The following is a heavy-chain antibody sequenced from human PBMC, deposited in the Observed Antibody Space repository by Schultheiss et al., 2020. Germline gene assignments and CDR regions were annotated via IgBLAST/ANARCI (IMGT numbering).Heavy chain of an antibody. CDR3: AKTRGGYNYGSDY. J-gene: IGHJ4*02. Sequence: GGSLRLSCAASGFTFSSYAMSWVRQAPGKGLEWVSAISGSGGSTYYADSVKGRFTISRDNAKNSLYLQMNSLRAEDTAVYYCAKTRGGYNYGSDYWGQGTLVTVSS. CDR1: GFTFSSYA. V-gene: IGHV3-23*01. D-gene: IGHD5-18*01. CDR2: ISGSGGST.